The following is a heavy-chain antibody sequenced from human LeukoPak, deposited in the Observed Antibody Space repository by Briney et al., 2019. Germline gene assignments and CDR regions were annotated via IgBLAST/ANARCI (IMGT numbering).Heavy chain of an antibody. J-gene: IGHJ4*02. CDR1: GFSFGNYA. V-gene: IGHV3-30-3*01. Sequence: GGSLRLSCAASGFSFGNYAMHWVRQAPGKGLEWVAVLSYDANNKYYADSVKGRFTISRDNSKNTLYLQMNSLRPEDTAVYYCARDSIDPRAMASPYFVYWGQGTLLTVSS. CDR2: LSYDANNK. CDR3: ARDSIDPRAMASPYFVY. D-gene: IGHD5-18*01.